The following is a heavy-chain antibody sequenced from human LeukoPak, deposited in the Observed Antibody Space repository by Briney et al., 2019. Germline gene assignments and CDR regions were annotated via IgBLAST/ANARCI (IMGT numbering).Heavy chain of an antibody. CDR2: IYHSGST. J-gene: IGHJ4*02. D-gene: IGHD3-10*01. CDR3: ARSIGEFGELLAVDY. Sequence: SETLSLTCTVSGYSISSGYYWGWIRQPPGKGLEWIGSIYHSGSTYYNPSLKSRVTISVDTSKNQFSLKLSSVTAADTAVYYCARSIGEFGELLAVDYWGQGTLVTVSS. CDR1: GYSISSGYY. V-gene: IGHV4-38-2*02.